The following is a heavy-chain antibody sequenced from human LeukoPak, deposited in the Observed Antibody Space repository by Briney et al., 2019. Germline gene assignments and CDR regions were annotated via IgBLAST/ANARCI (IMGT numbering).Heavy chain of an antibody. J-gene: IGHJ4*02. D-gene: IGHD5-18*01. V-gene: IGHV4-61*02. CDR3: ARAHSYGVRGYFDY. Sequence: SETLSLTCTVSGGSISSGSYYWSWIRQPAGKGLEWTGRIYTSGSTNYNPSLRSRVTISVDTSKNQFSLKLSSVTAADTAVYYCARAHSYGVRGYFDYWGQGTLVTVSS. CDR2: IYTSGST. CDR1: GGSISSGSYY.